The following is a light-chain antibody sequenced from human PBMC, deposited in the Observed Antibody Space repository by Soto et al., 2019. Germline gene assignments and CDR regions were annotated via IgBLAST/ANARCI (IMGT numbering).Light chain of an antibody. V-gene: IGLV2-14*01. CDR2: DVS. Sequence: QSALTQPASGSGAPGQSSTISCTGTSSDVGGYNYVSWYQQHPGKAPKLMVYDVSNRPSGVSNRFSGSKSGNTASLTIPGLQAEDEADYYCSSYTSSSTPYVFGTGTKVTVL. J-gene: IGLJ1*01. CDR3: SSYTSSSTPYV. CDR1: SSDVGGYNY.